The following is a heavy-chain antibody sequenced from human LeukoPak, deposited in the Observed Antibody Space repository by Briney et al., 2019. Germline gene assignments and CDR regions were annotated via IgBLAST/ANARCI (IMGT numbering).Heavy chain of an antibody. D-gene: IGHD4-17*01. CDR3: ARSLPLRSEYYFDY. J-gene: IGHJ4*02. CDR1: GGTFSSYA. CDR2: IIPIFGTA. Sequence: SVKVSCKASGGTFSSYAISWVRQAPGQGLEWMGGIIPIFGTANYAQKFQGRVTITADESTSTANMELSSLRSEDTAGYYCARSLPLRSEYYFDYWGQGTLVTVSS. V-gene: IGHV1-69*13.